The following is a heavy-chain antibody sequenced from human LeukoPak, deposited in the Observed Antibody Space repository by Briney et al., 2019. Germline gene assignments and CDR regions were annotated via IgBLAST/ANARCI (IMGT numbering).Heavy chain of an antibody. CDR2: IYYSGST. V-gene: IGHV4-59*11. CDR1: GGSISSHY. CDR3: ARLRKSRDGYNSVYYFDY. J-gene: IGHJ4*02. Sequence: SETLSLTCTVSGGSISSHYWSWIRQPPGKGLEWIGYIYYSGSTNYNPSLKSRVTISVDTSKNQFSLKLSSVTAADTAVYYCARLRKSRDGYNSVYYFDYWGQGTLVTVPS. D-gene: IGHD5-24*01.